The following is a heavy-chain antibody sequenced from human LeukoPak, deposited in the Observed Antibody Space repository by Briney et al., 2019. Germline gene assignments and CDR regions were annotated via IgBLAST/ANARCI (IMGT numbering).Heavy chain of an antibody. J-gene: IGHJ4*02. V-gene: IGHV4-61*01. D-gene: IGHD1-26*01. CDR2: MYSSGST. Sequence: TSSETLSLTCTVSGGSVTSGSYYWSWIRQPPGEGLEWIGYMYSSGSTNYNPSLQSRVTISVDTSNNQFSLKLSSVTAADTAMYYCARVRGRGTYFLDYWGQGTLVTVSS. CDR1: GGSVTSGSYY. CDR3: ARVRGRGTYFLDY.